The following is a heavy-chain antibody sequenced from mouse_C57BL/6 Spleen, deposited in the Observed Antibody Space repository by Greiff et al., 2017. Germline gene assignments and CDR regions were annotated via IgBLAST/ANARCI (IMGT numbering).Heavy chain of an antibody. CDR1: GYTFTDYE. CDR3: TREGDYDGSSLDY. CDR2: IDPETGGT. D-gene: IGHD1-1*01. J-gene: IGHJ2*01. Sequence: VQLQQSGAELVRPGASVTLSCKASGYTFTDYEMHWVKQTPVHGLEWIGAIDPETGGTAYNQKFKGKAILTADKSSSTAYMELRSLTSEDSAVYYCTREGDYDGSSLDYWGQGTTLTVSS. V-gene: IGHV1-15*01.